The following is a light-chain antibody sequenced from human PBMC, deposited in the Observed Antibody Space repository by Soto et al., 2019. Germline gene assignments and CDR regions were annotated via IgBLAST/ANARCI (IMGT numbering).Light chain of an antibody. CDR1: QTISTY. J-gene: IGKJ2*01. Sequence: DIQMTQSPSSLSASVGDRVTITCRASQTISTYLNWYQQKPGKAPRLLIYDASSLVSGVPSRFSGSGSGTDFTITIASLQPEDFSTYYCQQSDSTPYTFGQGTKVEI. V-gene: IGKV1-39*01. CDR3: QQSDSTPYT. CDR2: DAS.